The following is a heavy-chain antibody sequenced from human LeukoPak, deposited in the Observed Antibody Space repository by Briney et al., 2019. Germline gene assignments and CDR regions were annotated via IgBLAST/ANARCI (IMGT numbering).Heavy chain of an antibody. J-gene: IGHJ6*02. CDR3: ARGGDGYKPYYYYYGMDV. Sequence: GGSLRLSCAASGFTFSTNYMSWVRQAPGKGLKWVSFIYSSGSTYYAYSLKGRFNTSRDNSKNTMYLQMNSLRAEDTAVYYCARGGDGYKPYYYYYGMDVWGQGTTVTVSS. D-gene: IGHD5-24*01. CDR2: IYSSGST. CDR1: GFTFSTNY. V-gene: IGHV3-53*01.